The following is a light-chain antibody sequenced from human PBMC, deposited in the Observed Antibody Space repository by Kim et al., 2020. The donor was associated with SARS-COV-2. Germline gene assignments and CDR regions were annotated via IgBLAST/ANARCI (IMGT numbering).Light chain of an antibody. Sequence: SPGERTTTSCSAGRHGDSRYLAWYQQKPGQAPRLVIYGTSNRPTGIPDRFGGSGSGTDFTLNIRSLEPEDFAVYYCQQFGTSPWTFGQGTKVDIK. CDR3: QQFGTSPWT. J-gene: IGKJ1*01. CDR1: RHGDSRY. V-gene: IGKV3-20*01. CDR2: GTS.